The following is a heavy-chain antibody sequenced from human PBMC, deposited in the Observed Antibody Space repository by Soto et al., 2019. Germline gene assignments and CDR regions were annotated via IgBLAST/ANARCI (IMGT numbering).Heavy chain of an antibody. CDR2: IGTAGDT. J-gene: IGHJ3*02. V-gene: IGHV3-13*01. CDR3: ARASNDYYDSSGYYWLGAFDI. CDR1: GFTFSSYD. D-gene: IGHD3-22*01. Sequence: PGGSLRLSCAASGFTFSSYDMLWVRQATGKGLEWVSAIGTAGDTYYPGSVKGRFTISRENAKNSLYLQMNSLRAGDTAVYYCARASNDYYDSSGYYWLGAFDIWGQGTMVTVSS.